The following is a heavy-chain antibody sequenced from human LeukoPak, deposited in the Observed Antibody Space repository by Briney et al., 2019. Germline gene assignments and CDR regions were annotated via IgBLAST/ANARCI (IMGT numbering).Heavy chain of an antibody. CDR2: IYPGDSDT. Sequence: GESLLISCKGSGYSFTSYWIGWVRQMPGKGLEWMGIIYPGDSDTRYSPSFQGQVTISADKSISTAYLQWSSLKASDTAMYYCARGYCSSTSCYSFFDYWGQGTLVTVSS. J-gene: IGHJ4*02. V-gene: IGHV5-51*01. D-gene: IGHD2-2*01. CDR1: GYSFTSYW. CDR3: ARGYCSSTSCYSFFDY.